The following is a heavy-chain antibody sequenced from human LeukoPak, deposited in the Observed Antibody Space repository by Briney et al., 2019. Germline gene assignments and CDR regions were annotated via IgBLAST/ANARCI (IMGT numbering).Heavy chain of an antibody. CDR3: ARTGNPATGDY. Sequence: GGSLRLSCVASGFTFSSRDWMTWVRQAPGKGLEWVANIKQDGSEKNYVDSVKGRFTISRDNAKNSVDLQMNSLRAEDTAVYYCARTGNPATGDYWGQGTLVTVSS. CDR2: IKQDGSEK. V-gene: IGHV3-7*03. D-gene: IGHD1-1*01. J-gene: IGHJ4*02. CDR1: GFTFSSRDW.